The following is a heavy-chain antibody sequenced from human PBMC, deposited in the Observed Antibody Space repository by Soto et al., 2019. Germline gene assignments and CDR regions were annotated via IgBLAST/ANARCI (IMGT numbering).Heavy chain of an antibody. CDR3: TRANWYSEY. CDR2: IYYNGNT. CDR1: GGASSNHY. J-gene: IGHJ4*02. Sequence: QVQLQESGPGLVKPSETLSLTCSVSGGASSNHYWSWIRQPPGKGLEWIGYIYYNGNTNYNPSLKSRVYMSVDTSRNQISLKLTTVPAADTAVYYCTRANWYSEYWGQGTLVTVSS. D-gene: IGHD7-27*01. V-gene: IGHV4-59*11.